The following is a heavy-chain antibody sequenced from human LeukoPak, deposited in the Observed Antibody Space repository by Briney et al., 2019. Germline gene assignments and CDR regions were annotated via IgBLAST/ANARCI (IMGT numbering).Heavy chain of an antibody. CDR3: ARANSSSWYPYY. CDR1: RFTFSSYS. CDR2: ISSSSSYI. V-gene: IGHV3-21*01. Sequence: GGSLRLSCAASRFTFSSYSMNWVRQAPGKGLEWVSSISSSSSYIYYADSVKGRFTISRDNAKNSLYLQMNSLRAEDTAVYYCARANSSSWYPYYWGQGTLVTVSS. D-gene: IGHD6-13*01. J-gene: IGHJ4*02.